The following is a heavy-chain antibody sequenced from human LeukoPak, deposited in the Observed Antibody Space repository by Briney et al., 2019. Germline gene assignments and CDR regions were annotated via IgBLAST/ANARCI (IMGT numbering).Heavy chain of an antibody. D-gene: IGHD3-10*01. J-gene: IGHJ4*02. Sequence: GGSLRLSCAASGFTFDDYAMHWVRQAPGKGLEWVSGISWNSGSICYADSVKGRFTISRDNAKNSLYLQMNSLRAEDTALYYCAKDNDGSGFDYWGQGTLATVSS. V-gene: IGHV3-9*01. CDR3: AKDNDGSGFDY. CDR1: GFTFDDYA. CDR2: ISWNSGSI.